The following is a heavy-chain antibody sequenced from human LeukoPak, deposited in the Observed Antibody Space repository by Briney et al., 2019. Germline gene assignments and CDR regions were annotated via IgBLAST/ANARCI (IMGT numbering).Heavy chain of an antibody. J-gene: IGHJ4*02. D-gene: IGHD3-22*01. V-gene: IGHV3-23*01. Sequence: PGGSLRLSCAASGFTFVTYAKSWVRQAPGKGLEWVSTISGRGGTTYYADSVKGRFSISRDNSKNTLYLQMNSLRAEDTAVNYCAKSRWSDTSGYYYFDCWGQGTLVTVSS. CDR2: ISGRGGTT. CDR3: AKSRWSDTSGYYYFDC. CDR1: GFTFVTYA.